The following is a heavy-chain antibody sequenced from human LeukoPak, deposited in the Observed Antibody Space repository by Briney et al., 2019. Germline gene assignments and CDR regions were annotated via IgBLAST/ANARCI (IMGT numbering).Heavy chain of an antibody. CDR3: ARDRLYYDSLNWFDP. J-gene: IGHJ5*02. D-gene: IGHD3-3*01. V-gene: IGHV1-18*01. Sequence: GASVKVSCKASGYTFTSYGISWVRQAPGQGLEWMGWISAYNGNTNYAQKLQGRVIMTTDTSTSTAYMELRSLRSDDTAVYYCARDRLYYDSLNWFDPWGQGTLVTVSS. CDR2: ISAYNGNT. CDR1: GYTFTSYG.